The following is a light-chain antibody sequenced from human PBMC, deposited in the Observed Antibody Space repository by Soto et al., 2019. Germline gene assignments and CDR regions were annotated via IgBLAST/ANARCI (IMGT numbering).Light chain of an antibody. CDR2: EVS. CDR3: SSYTSSSTNWV. V-gene: IGLV2-14*01. Sequence: QSALTQPASVSGSPGQSITISCTGTSSDVGGHNSVSWYRHHPGKAPKLMIYEVSKRPSGVSNRFSGSKSGNTASLTISGLQAEDEADYYCSSYTSSSTNWVFGGGTKLTVL. CDR1: SSDVGGHNS. J-gene: IGLJ3*02.